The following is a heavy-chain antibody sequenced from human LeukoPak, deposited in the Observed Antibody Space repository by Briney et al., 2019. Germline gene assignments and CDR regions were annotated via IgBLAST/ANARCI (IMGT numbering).Heavy chain of an antibody. J-gene: IGHJ4*02. CDR3: AKGHLASSSIFEY. CDR2: LSGSGDDT. D-gene: IGHD6-6*01. V-gene: IGHV3-23*01. CDR1: GFTFSRNA. Sequence: GGSLRLSCVASGFTFSRNAMSWARQAPGKGLEWVSALSGSGDDTFYPDSVKGRFTVSRDNSKNTLFLLMNNLRVEDTAVYYRAKGHLASSSIFEYWGRGTLVTVSS.